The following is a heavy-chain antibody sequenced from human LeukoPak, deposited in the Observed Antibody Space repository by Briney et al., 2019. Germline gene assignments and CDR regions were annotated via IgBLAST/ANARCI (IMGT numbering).Heavy chain of an antibody. CDR3: ARTRDSSSWYYFDY. CDR2: IYYSGST. D-gene: IGHD6-13*01. V-gene: IGHV4-59*01. CDR1: GGSISSYY. J-gene: IGHJ4*02. Sequence: SETLSLTCTVSGGSISSYYWSWIRQPPGKGLEWFGYIYYSGSTNYNHSLMSRVTISVTTSKHQFSLKLSSVTAADTAVYYCARTRDSSSWYYFDYWGQGTLVTVSS.